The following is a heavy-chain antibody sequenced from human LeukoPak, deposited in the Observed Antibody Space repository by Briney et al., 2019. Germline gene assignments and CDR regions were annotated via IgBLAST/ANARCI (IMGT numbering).Heavy chain of an antibody. Sequence: GGSLRLSCAASGFTFSGSAMHWVRQASGKGLEWVGRIRSRANSYATAYAASGKGRFTISRDDSKKTPHLQMNSLKTEDTAVYYCTRHAERDTVTTNAFDIWGQGTMVSVSS. D-gene: IGHD4-17*01. J-gene: IGHJ3*02. CDR3: TRHAERDTVTTNAFDI. CDR2: IRSRANSYAT. V-gene: IGHV3-73*01. CDR1: GFTFSGSA.